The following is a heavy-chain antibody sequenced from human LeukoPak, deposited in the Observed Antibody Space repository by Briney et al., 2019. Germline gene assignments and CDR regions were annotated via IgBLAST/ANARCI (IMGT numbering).Heavy chain of an antibody. D-gene: IGHD3-16*01. CDR1: GFTFSSYS. Sequence: GGSLRLSCAASGFTFSSYSMNWVRQAPGKGLEWVSSISSSGGYIKYADSVRGRFTTSRDNAKNSLYLQMNSLTAEDTAVYYCARDGGGGYFDYWGQGTLVTASS. CDR2: ISSSGGYI. CDR3: ARDGGGGYFDY. V-gene: IGHV3-21*01. J-gene: IGHJ4*02.